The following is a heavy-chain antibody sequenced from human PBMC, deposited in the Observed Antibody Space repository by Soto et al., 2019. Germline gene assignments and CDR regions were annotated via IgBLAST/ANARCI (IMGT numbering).Heavy chain of an antibody. D-gene: IGHD2-15*01. CDR2: ISWNSGSI. J-gene: IGHJ3*02. Sequence: EVQLVESGGGLVQPGRSLRLSCAASGFTFDDYAMHWVRQAPGKGPEWVSGISWNSGSIGYADSVKGRFTISRDNAKNSLYLQMNSLRAEDTALYYCAKDSVRYCSGGSCYSDAFDIWGQGTMVTVSS. CDR3: AKDSVRYCSGGSCYSDAFDI. CDR1: GFTFDDYA. V-gene: IGHV3-9*01.